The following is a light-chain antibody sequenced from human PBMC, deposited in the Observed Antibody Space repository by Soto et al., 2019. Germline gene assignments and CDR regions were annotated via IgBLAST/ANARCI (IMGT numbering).Light chain of an antibody. Sequence: QSALTQPASVSGSPGQSITISCTGTSSDVGGYNYVSWYQQHPGKAPKLMIYDVSNRPSGVSNRFSGSKSGNTASLTISGXXXXXXXXXXCSSYTSSSTEVFGGGTKLTVL. CDR3: SSYTSSSTEV. CDR2: DVS. CDR1: SSDVGGYNY. J-gene: IGLJ2*01. V-gene: IGLV2-14*01.